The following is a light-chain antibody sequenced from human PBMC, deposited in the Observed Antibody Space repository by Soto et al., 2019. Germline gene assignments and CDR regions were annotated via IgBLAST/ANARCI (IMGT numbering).Light chain of an antibody. V-gene: IGKV3-20*01. J-gene: IGKJ1*01. CDR3: QQYDYLVT. CDR1: QSVSSNH. CDR2: GGS. Sequence: DIVLTQSPGTLSLSPGERATLSCRASQSVSSNHLAWYQQKPGQAPRLLIYGGSSRATGIPVRFSGSGSETDFTLTISRLEPEDLAVYYCQQYDYLVTFGQGTKVDIK.